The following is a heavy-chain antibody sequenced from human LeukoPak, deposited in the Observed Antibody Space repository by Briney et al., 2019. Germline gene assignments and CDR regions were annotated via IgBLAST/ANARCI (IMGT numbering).Heavy chain of an antibody. J-gene: IGHJ4*02. V-gene: IGHV4-30-4*08. Sequence: SETLSLTCTVSGGSISSGDYYWSWIRQPPGKGLEWIGYIYYSGSTYYNPSPKSRVTISVDTSKNQFSLKLSSVTAADTAVYYCARVDIVVVPAARGIFDYWGQGTLVTVSS. CDR1: GGSISSGDYY. CDR3: ARVDIVVVPAARGIFDY. CDR2: IYYSGST. D-gene: IGHD2-2*01.